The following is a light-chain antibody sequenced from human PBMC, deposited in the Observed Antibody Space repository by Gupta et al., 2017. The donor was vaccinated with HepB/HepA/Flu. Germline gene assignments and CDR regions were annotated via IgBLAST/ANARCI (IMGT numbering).Light chain of an antibody. CDR3: QQVNTCPRT. Sequence: DIQLTQSPSFLSASVGDRVTITCRASQGISSYLAWYQQRPGKALNLLIYAASTLQSGVPSRFSGSGSGTEFSLSISSLQPEDFATYYCQQVNTCPRTFGQGTKVEIK. J-gene: IGKJ1*01. CDR1: QGISSY. V-gene: IGKV1-9*01. CDR2: AAS.